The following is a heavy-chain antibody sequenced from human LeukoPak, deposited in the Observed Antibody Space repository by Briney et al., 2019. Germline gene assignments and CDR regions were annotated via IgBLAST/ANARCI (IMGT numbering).Heavy chain of an antibody. CDR2: IYPGDSDT. CDR1: GYSFTSYW. Sequence: GESLKISCKGSGYSFTSYWIGWVRQMPGKGLEWMGIIYPGDSDTRYSPSFQGQVTISADKSISTAYLQWSSLKASDTAMYYCARPGSIFGVVPHAFDIWGQGTMVTVSS. V-gene: IGHV5-51*01. CDR3: ARPGSIFGVVPHAFDI. D-gene: IGHD3-3*01. J-gene: IGHJ3*02.